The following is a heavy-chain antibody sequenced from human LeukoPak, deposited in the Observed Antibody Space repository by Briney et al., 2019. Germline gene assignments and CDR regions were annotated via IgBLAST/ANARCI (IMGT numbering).Heavy chain of an antibody. CDR1: GFA. V-gene: IGHV3-23*01. CDR3: AKLTTS. D-gene: IGHD4-11*01. Sequence: GGSLRLSCTASGFAMSWVRQAPGKGLEWVASIRGSGDDSTYYADSVKGRFIISRDHFKNTLYLQMDSLRAEDSAVYYCAKLTTSWGQGTLVTVSS. CDR2: IRGSGDDST. J-gene: IGHJ4*02.